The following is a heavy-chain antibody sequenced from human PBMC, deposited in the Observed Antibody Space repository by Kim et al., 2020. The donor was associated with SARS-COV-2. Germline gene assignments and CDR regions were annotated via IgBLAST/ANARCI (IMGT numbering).Heavy chain of an antibody. J-gene: IGHJ6*02. Sequence: GGSLRLSCRVSGFSVSGRFMSWVRQAPGKGLECISVIDSGDRTFYTDSVKGRFTISRDNSKNMLYLQMNSLRDDDTAMYYCARGENGMDVWGQGTTVTVS. D-gene: IGHD1-26*01. CDR2: IDSGDRT. V-gene: IGHV3-53*01. CDR1: GFSVSGRF. CDR3: ARGENGMDV.